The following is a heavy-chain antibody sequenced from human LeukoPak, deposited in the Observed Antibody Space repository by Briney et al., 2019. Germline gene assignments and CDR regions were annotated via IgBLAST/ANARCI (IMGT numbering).Heavy chain of an antibody. Sequence: ASVKVSCKASGYSFTCYGISWVRQAPGQGLEWMGWISAYNGNTNYAQKLQGRVTMTTDTSTSTAYMELRSLRSDDTAVYYCAREGVYYYDSSGYSPLDYWGQGTLVTVSS. J-gene: IGHJ4*02. CDR2: ISAYNGNT. V-gene: IGHV1-18*01. D-gene: IGHD3-22*01. CDR1: GYSFTCYG. CDR3: AREGVYYYDSSGYSPLDY.